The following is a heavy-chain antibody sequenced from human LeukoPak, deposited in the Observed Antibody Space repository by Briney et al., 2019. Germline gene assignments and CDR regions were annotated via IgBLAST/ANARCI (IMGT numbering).Heavy chain of an antibody. CDR1: GFAFSSYS. CDR3: ARDIWQLVH. CDR2: ISSSSSTI. D-gene: IGHD3-16*01. V-gene: IGHV3-48*01. Sequence: GGSLRLSCAASGFAFSSYSMNWVRQAPGKELEWVSYISSSSSTIYYADSVKGRFTISRDNAKNSLYLQMNSLRAEDTAVYYCARDIWQLVHWGQGTLVTVSS. J-gene: IGHJ5*02.